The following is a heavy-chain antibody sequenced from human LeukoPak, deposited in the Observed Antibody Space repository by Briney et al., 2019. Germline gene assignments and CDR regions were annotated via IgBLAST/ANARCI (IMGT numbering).Heavy chain of an antibody. Sequence: SETLSLTCTVSGGSISSYYWSWIRQPAGKGLEWIGRIHTSGSTNYNPSLKSRVAMSVDTSKNQFSLKLSSVTAADTAVYYCARVSGVVAGTPYSHNNWFDPWGQGTLVTVSS. V-gene: IGHV4-4*07. CDR2: IHTSGST. CDR1: GGSISSYY. D-gene: IGHD6-19*01. J-gene: IGHJ5*02. CDR3: ARVSGVVAGTPYSHNNWFDP.